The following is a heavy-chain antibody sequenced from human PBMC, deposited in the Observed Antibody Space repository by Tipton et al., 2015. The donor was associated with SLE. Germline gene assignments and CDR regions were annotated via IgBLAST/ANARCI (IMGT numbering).Heavy chain of an antibody. Sequence: TLSLTCAVSGYSISSGDYYWSWIRQPPGKGLEWIGEINHSGSTNYNPSLKSRVTISVDTSKNQFSLKLSSVTAADTAVYYCARDVTMVRGVRGFDYWGQGTLVTVSS. CDR2: INHSGST. J-gene: IGHJ4*02. V-gene: IGHV4-61*08. D-gene: IGHD3-10*01. CDR3: ARDVTMVRGVRGFDY. CDR1: GYSISSGDYY.